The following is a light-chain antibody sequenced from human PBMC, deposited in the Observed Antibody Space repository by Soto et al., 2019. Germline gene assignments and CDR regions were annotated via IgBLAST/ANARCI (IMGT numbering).Light chain of an antibody. CDR1: QSISSY. CDR2: AAS. Sequence: DIQMTQSPSSLSASVGDRVTITCRASQSISSYLNWYQQKPGKAPKLLIYAASSLKSGVPSRFSGSGSGTDFTLTISSLQPEDIATYYSQQSYSTPRTFGQGTKVEIK. CDR3: QQSYSTPRT. V-gene: IGKV1-39*01. J-gene: IGKJ1*01.